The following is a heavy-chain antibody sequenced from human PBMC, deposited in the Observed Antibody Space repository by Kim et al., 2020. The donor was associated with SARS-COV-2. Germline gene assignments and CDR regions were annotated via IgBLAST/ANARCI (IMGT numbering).Heavy chain of an antibody. CDR3: ARDRAYCSSTSCYARADYYYGMDV. Sequence: SVKVSCKASGGTFSSYAISWVRQAPGQGLEWMGGIIPIFGTANYAQKFQGRVTITADESTSTAYMELSSLRSEDTAVYYCARDRAYCSSTSCYARADYYYGMDVWGQGTTVTVSS. CDR2: IIPIFGTA. D-gene: IGHD2-2*01. CDR1: GGTFSSYA. V-gene: IGHV1-69*13. J-gene: IGHJ6*02.